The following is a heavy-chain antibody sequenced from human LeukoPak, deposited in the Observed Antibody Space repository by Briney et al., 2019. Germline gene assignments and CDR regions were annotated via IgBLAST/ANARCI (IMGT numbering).Heavy chain of an antibody. Sequence: ASVKVSCKVSGYTLTELSMHWVRQAPGKGLEWMGGFDPEDGETIYAQKFQGRVTMTEDTSTDTAHMELSSLRSEDTAVYYCATVRLYGGNSPFDYWGQGTLVTVSS. J-gene: IGHJ4*02. CDR1: GYTLTELS. V-gene: IGHV1-24*01. CDR2: FDPEDGET. CDR3: ATVRLYGGNSPFDY. D-gene: IGHD4-23*01.